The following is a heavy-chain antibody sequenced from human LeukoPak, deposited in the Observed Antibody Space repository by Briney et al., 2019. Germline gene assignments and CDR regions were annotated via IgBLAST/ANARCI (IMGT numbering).Heavy chain of an antibody. Sequence: GRSLRLSCAASGFTFSRYGMHWVRQAPGKGREWVAVISYDGSNKYYADSVKGRFTISRDNSKNTLYLQMNSLRAEDTAVYYCAKDMSSGWRTGVFDYWGQGTLVTVSS. D-gene: IGHD6-19*01. CDR2: ISYDGSNK. CDR3: AKDMSSGWRTGVFDY. V-gene: IGHV3-30*18. J-gene: IGHJ4*02. CDR1: GFTFSRYG.